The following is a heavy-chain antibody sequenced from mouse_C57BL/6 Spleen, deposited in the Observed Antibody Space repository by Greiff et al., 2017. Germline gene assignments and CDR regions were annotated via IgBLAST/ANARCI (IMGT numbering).Heavy chain of an antibody. J-gene: IGHJ4*01. V-gene: IGHV10-1*01. Sequence: ELQLVESGGGLVQPEGSLKLSCAASGFSFNTYAMNWVRQAPGKGLEWVARIRSKSNNYATDYADSVKDRFTISRDDAESMLYLQMNNLNTEDTAMYCCVSHRLDYAMDYWGQGTSVTVSS. D-gene: IGHD1-2*01. CDR1: GFSFNTYA. CDR2: IRSKSNNYAT. CDR3: VSHRLDYAMDY.